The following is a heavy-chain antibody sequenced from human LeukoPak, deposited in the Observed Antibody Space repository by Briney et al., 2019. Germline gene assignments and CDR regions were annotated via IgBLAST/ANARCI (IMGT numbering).Heavy chain of an antibody. CDR3: ARSIAAAGEIDY. CDR2: ISAYNGNT. CDR1: GYTFTGYY. Sequence: ASVKVSCKASGYTFTGYYMHWVRQAPGQGLEWMGWISAYNGNTNYAQKLQGRVTMTTDTSTSTAYMELRSLRSDDTAVYYCARSIAAAGEIDYWGQGTLVTVSS. J-gene: IGHJ4*02. D-gene: IGHD6-13*01. V-gene: IGHV1-18*04.